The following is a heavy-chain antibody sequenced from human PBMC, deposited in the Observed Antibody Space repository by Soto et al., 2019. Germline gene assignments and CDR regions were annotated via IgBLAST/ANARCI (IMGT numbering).Heavy chain of an antibody. CDR1: GFTFSSYS. D-gene: IGHD6-13*01. J-gene: IGHJ5*02. CDR3: ARDSSSWYSWFDP. Sequence: EVQLVESGGGLVKPGGSLRLSCAASGFTFSSYSMNWVRQAPGKGLEWVSSISSSSSYIYYADSVKGRFTISRDNAKNSLDLQMNSLRAEDTAVYYCARDSSSWYSWFDPWGQGTLVTVSS. V-gene: IGHV3-21*01. CDR2: ISSSSSYI.